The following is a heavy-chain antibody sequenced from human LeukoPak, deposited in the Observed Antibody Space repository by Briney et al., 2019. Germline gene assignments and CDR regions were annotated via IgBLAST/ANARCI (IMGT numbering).Heavy chain of an antibody. CDR2: IRYDGSNK. CDR1: GFTFSSYG. J-gene: IGHJ5*02. D-gene: IGHD3-10*01. CDR3: AKDRGIITMVRGMGWFDP. Sequence: GGSLRLSCAASGFTFSSYGMHWVRQAPGKGLEWVAFIRYDGSNKYYADSVKGRFTISRDNSKNTLYLQMNSLRAEDTAVYYCAKDRGIITMVRGMGWFDPRGQGTLVTVSS. V-gene: IGHV3-30*02.